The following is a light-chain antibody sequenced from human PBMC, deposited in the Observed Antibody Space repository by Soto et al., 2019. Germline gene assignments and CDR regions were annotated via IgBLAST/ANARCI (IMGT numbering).Light chain of an antibody. CDR3: SSDTSSSTWV. CDR2: DVS. CDR1: SSDVGGYNY. J-gene: IGLJ3*02. V-gene: IGLV2-14*01. Sequence: QPVLTQPASVSGSPGQSITISCTGTSSDVGGYNYVSWYQQHPGKAPKLMIYDVSNRPSGVSNRFSGSKSGNTASLTISGLQAEDEADYYCSSDTSSSTWVFGGGTKLTVL.